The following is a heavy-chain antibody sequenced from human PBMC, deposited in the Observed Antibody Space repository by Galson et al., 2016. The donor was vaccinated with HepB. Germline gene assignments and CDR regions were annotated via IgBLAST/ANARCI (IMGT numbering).Heavy chain of an antibody. CDR1: GFTFNNYA. CDR2: ISGNSVAT. J-gene: IGHJ4*02. Sequence: SLRLSCAASGFTFNNYAMTWVRQAPGKGLEWVSTISGNSVATYYTDSLKGRFTISRDDSRSTLYLHLNSLRAEDTAVYCCAKDPKFGDYAYSDYWGQGTLVTISS. V-gene: IGHV3-23*01. CDR3: AKDPKFGDYAYSDY. D-gene: IGHD4-17*01.